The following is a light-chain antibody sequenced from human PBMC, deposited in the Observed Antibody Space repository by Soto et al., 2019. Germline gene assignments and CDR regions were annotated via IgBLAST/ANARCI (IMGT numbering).Light chain of an antibody. V-gene: IGLV2-23*02. Sequence: QSVLTQPASVSGSPGQSITIPCTGTSGDVGGYNLVSWYQQHPGKAPKLMIYEVTERPSGVSNRFSGSKSGNTASLTISGLQPDDEADYYCCSYAVSSEVFGTRTNVT. CDR2: EVT. CDR3: CSYAVSSEV. CDR1: SGDVGGYNL. J-gene: IGLJ1*01.